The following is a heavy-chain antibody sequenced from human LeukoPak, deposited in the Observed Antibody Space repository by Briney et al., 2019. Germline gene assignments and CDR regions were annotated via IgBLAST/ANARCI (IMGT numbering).Heavy chain of an antibody. CDR2: IIPIFGTA. Sequence: SVKVSCKASGGTFSSYAISWVRQAPGQGLEWMGGIIPIFGTANYAQKFQGRVTITADEFTSTAYMELSSLRSEDTAVYYCARDPGIAVASYYGMDVWGQGTTVTVSS. D-gene: IGHD6-19*01. CDR3: ARDPGIAVASYYGMDV. CDR1: GGTFSSYA. J-gene: IGHJ6*02. V-gene: IGHV1-69*01.